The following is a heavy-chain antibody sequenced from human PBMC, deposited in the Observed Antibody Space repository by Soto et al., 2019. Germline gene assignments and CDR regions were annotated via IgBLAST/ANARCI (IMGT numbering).Heavy chain of an antibody. D-gene: IGHD2-2*01. CDR3: ARGVGYCSSTSCYLLGSYYYYGMDV. V-gene: IGHV1-69*01. CDR1: GGTFSSYA. CDR2: IIPIFGTA. Sequence: SVKVSCRASGGTFSSYAISWVRQAPVQGLEWMGGIIPIFGTANYAQKFQGRVTITADESTSTAYMELSSLRSEDTAVYYCARGVGYCSSTSCYLLGSYYYYGMDVWGQGTTVTVSS. J-gene: IGHJ6*02.